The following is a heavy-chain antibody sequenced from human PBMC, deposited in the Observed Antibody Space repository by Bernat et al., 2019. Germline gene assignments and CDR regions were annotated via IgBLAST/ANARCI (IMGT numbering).Heavy chain of an antibody. CDR3: AKVSAYDFWSGYVDY. Sequence: EVQLVESGGGVVQPGGSLRLSCAASGFTFDDYAMHWVRQAPGKGLEWVSLISGDGGSTYYADSVKGRFTISRDNSKNSLYLQMNSLRTEDTALYYCAKVSAYDFWSGYVDYWGQGTLVTVSS. V-gene: IGHV3-43*02. D-gene: IGHD3-3*01. J-gene: IGHJ4*02. CDR2: ISGDGGST. CDR1: GFTFDDYA.